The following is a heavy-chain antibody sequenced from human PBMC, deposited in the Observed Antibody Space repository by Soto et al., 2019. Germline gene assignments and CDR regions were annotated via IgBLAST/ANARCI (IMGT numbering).Heavy chain of an antibody. CDR3: ARLHDYGDYAWWFDP. D-gene: IGHD4-17*01. Sequence: PSQTLSLTCAISGDSVSSNSAAWNWIRQSPSRGLEWLGRTYYRSKWYNDYAVSVKSRITINPDTSKNQFSLQLNSVTAADTAVNYCARLHDYGDYAWWFDPWGQGTLVTVSS. V-gene: IGHV6-1*01. CDR1: GDSVSSNSAA. CDR2: TYYRSKWYN. J-gene: IGHJ5*02.